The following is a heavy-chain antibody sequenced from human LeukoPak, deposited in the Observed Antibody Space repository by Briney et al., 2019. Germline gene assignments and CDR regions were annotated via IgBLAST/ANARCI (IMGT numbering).Heavy chain of an antibody. CDR2: ISGSGGST. CDR3: AKETPYLYCSGGSCPFDY. J-gene: IGHJ4*02. V-gene: IGHV3-23*01. Sequence: GGSLRLSCAASGFTFSSYAMSWVRQAPGKGPEWVSAISGSGGSTYYADSVKGRFTISRDNSKNTLYLQMNSLRAEDTAVYYCAKETPYLYCSGGSCPFDYWGQGTLVTVSS. D-gene: IGHD2-15*01. CDR1: GFTFSSYA.